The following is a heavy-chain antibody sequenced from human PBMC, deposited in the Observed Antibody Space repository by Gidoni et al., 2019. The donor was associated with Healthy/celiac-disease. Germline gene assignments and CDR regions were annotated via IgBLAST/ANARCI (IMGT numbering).Heavy chain of an antibody. Sequence: QVQLVESGGGVVQPGRSLRLSCAASGFTFSSYGMHWVRQAPGKGLEWVAVISYDGSNKYYADSVKGRFTISRDNSKNTLYLQMNSLRAEDTAVYYCAKDASGHPAAPDYWGQGTLVTVSS. J-gene: IGHJ4*02. CDR1: GFTFSSYG. V-gene: IGHV3-30*18. CDR2: ISYDGSNK. CDR3: AKDASGHPAAPDY. D-gene: IGHD2-2*01.